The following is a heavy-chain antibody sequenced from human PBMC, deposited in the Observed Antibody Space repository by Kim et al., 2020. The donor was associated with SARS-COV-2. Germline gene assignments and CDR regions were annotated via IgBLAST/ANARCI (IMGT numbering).Heavy chain of an antibody. CDR3: ARDRISSLLWFGDLFWFDP. Sequence: SETLSLTCTVSGGSISSSSYYWGWIRQPPGKGLEWIGSIYYSGSTYYNPSLKSRVTISVDTSKNQFSLKLSSVTAADTAVYYCARDRISSLLWFGDLFWFDPWGQGTLVTVSS. D-gene: IGHD3-10*01. CDR1: GGSISSSSYY. V-gene: IGHV4-39*07. J-gene: IGHJ5*02. CDR2: IYYSGST.